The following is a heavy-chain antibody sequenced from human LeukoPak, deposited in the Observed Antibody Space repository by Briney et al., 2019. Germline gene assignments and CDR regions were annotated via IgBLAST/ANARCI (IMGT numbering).Heavy chain of an antibody. Sequence: SVKVSCKASGGTFSSYAISWVRQAPGQGLEWMGGIIPIFGTANYAQKFQGRVTITTDESASTAYMELSSLRSEDTAVYYCARDTRDDSSGYIPYYYYYYMDVWGKGTTVTVSS. CDR2: IIPIFGTA. CDR3: ARDTRDDSSGYIPYYYYYYMDV. CDR1: GGTFSSYA. V-gene: IGHV1-69*05. D-gene: IGHD3-22*01. J-gene: IGHJ6*03.